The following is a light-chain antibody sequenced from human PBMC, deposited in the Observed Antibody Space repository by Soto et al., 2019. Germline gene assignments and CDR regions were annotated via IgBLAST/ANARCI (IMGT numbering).Light chain of an antibody. Sequence: DIQMTQSPPSLSASVGDKFTITCRPSQSISHFLNWYQQKPGKAPKLLIYTASSLQSGVPSRFSGSGSGTHFTLSVSSLQPEDSATYFCQQSSTPPHTFGQGPQLEI. CDR3: QQSSTPPHT. CDR2: TAS. J-gene: IGKJ2*01. CDR1: QSISHF. V-gene: IGKV1-39*01.